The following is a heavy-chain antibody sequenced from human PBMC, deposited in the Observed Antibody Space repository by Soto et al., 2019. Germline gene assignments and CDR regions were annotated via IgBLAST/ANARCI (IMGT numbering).Heavy chain of an antibody. CDR1: GFTFSSYG. V-gene: IGHV3-30*18. CDR3: AKDRDSSGWWVLYYFDY. D-gene: IGHD6-19*01. Sequence: GGSLRLSCAASGFTFSSYGMHWVRQAPGKGLEWVAVISYDGSNKYYADSVKGRFTISRDNSKNTLYLQMNSLRAEDTAVYYCAKDRDSSGWWVLYYFDYWGQGTLVTVSS. J-gene: IGHJ4*02. CDR2: ISYDGSNK.